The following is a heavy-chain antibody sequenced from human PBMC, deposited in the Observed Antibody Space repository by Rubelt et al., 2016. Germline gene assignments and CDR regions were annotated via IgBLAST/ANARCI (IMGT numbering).Heavy chain of an antibody. CDR3: ARREVSSGWYDY. J-gene: IGHJ4*02. Sequence: QVQLQQWGAGLLKPSETLSLTCGFYGGSFSSYYWIWIRQPPGKGLEWIGYIYYSGSTNYNPSIKSRVTISVDTSKNQFSLKGSSVTAADTAMYYCARREVSSGWYDYWGQGTLVTVSS. CDR1: GGSFSSYY. D-gene: IGHD6-19*01. V-gene: IGHV4-59*08. CDR2: IYYSGST.